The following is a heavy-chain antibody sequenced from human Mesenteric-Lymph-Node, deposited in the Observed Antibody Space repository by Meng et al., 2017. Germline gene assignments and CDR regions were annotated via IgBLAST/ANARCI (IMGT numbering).Heavy chain of an antibody. J-gene: IGHJ4*02. Sequence: ETLSLTCAASGFSFSTYWMHWVRQAPGKGLEWVSRINSDGRTTNYADSVKGRITISRDNARNTLYLQMNTRGADDAAVYYCETAGNYRFDNWGQGTLVTVSS. CDR1: GFSFSTYW. V-gene: IGHV3-74*01. CDR3: ETAGNYRFDN. D-gene: IGHD1-7*01. CDR2: INSDGRTT.